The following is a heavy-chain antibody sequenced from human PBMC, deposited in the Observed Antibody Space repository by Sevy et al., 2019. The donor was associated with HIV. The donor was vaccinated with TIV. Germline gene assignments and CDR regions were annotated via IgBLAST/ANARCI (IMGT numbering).Heavy chain of an antibody. CDR3: ARGGATVDY. D-gene: IGHD5-12*01. Sequence: GGSLRLSCAASGFTFSSYAMHWVRQAPGKGLEWVAVISYDGSNKYYADSMKGRFTISRDNSKNTLYLQMNSLRAEDTAVYYCARGGATVDYWGQGTLVTVSS. V-gene: IGHV3-30-3*01. CDR1: GFTFSSYA. J-gene: IGHJ4*02. CDR2: ISYDGSNK.